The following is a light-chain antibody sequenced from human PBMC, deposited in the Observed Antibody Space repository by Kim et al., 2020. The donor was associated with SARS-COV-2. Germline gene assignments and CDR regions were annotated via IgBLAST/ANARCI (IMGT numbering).Light chain of an antibody. CDR1: QDINNF. J-gene: IGKJ1*01. Sequence: APVGDIVTITCRASQDINNFLAWYQQKPGQVPQLVIYAASALQSGVPSRFSGSGSGTDFTLTIGGLQPEDVATYYCQNYNSAPRTFGQGTKVDIK. CDR2: AAS. CDR3: QNYNSAPRT. V-gene: IGKV1-27*01.